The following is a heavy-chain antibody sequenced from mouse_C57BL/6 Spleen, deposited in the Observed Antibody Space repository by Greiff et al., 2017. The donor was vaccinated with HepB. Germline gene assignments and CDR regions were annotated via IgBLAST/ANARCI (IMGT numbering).Heavy chain of an antibody. J-gene: IGHJ2*01. V-gene: IGHV5-4*01. CDR2: ISDGGSYT. CDR1: GFTFSSYA. CDR3: ARDGERGYYFDY. Sequence: EVKVEESGGGLVKPGGSLKLSCAASGFTFSSYAMSWVRQTPEKRLEWVATISDGGSYTYYPDNVKGRFTISRDNAKNNLYLQMSHLKSEDTAMYYCARDGERGYYFDYWGQGTTLTVSS.